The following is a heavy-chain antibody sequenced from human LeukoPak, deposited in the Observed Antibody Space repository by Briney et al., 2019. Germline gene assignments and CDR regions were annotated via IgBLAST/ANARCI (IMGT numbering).Heavy chain of an antibody. J-gene: IGHJ6*02. V-gene: IGHV3-23*01. D-gene: IGHD2-15*01. CDR3: VKFLVSPRYCSGGSCYYYGMDV. CDR2: ISGSGGST. Sequence: PGASLRLSCAASGFIFSSYAMSWVRQAPGKGLEWVSAISGSGGSTYYADSVKGRFTISRDNSKNTLYLQMNSLRAEDTAVYYCVKFLVSPRYCSGGSCYYYGMDVWGQGTTVTVSS. CDR1: GFIFSSYA.